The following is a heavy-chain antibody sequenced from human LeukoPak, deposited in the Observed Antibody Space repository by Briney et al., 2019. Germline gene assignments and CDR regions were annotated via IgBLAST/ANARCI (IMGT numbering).Heavy chain of an antibody. D-gene: IGHD3-10*01. CDR2: INPNSGGT. J-gene: IGHJ6*02. V-gene: IGHV1-2*02. CDR3: ARDQRRRDYYGSGSYYNDYYYGMDV. CDR1: GYTFTAYY. Sequence: ASVKVSCKASGYTFTAYYMHWVRQAPGQGLEWMGWINPNSGGTNYAQKFQGRVTMTRDTSISTAYMELRSLRSDDTAVYHCARDQRRRDYYGSGSYYNDYYYGMDVWGQGTTVTVSS.